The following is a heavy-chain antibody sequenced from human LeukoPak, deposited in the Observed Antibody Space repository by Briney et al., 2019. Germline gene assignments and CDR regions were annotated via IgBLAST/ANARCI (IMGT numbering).Heavy chain of an antibody. Sequence: NGSGPTLVNPTQTLTLTCTFSGFSLSTSGVGVGWIRQPLGKALEWLALIYWNDDKRYSPSLKSRLTITKDTSKNQVVLTMTNMDPVDTATYYCAHSLKRMYYDFWSVNWFDPWGQGTLVTVSS. CDR3: AHSLKRMYYDFWSVNWFDP. CDR2: IYWNDDK. D-gene: IGHD3-3*01. CDR1: GFSLSTSGVG. J-gene: IGHJ5*02. V-gene: IGHV2-5*01.